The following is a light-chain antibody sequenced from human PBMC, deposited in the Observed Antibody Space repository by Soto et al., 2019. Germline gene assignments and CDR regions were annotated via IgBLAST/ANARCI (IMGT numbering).Light chain of an antibody. CDR3: SSYAGSNNVV. J-gene: IGLJ2*01. CDR1: SSDVGGYNY. Sequence: QSVLTQPPSASGSLGQSVTISCTGTSSDVGGYNYVSWYQQHPGKAPKLMIYEVSKRPSGVPDRFSGSKSGNTASLTVSGLQAEDEADYYCSSYAGSNNVVFGGGTKLTV. V-gene: IGLV2-8*01. CDR2: EVS.